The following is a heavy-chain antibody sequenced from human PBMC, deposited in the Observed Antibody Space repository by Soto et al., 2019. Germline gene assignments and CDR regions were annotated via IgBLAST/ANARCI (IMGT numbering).Heavy chain of an antibody. Sequence: PSETLSLTCTVSGGSVSSGNYYWSWIRQPPGKGLEWIGYIYFSGSTNYNPSLKSRVTISVDMSKNQFCLKLRSVTAGDTAVYYCARGCTRPAHGAPIDYWGQGTLVTVSS. V-gene: IGHV4-61*01. CDR1: GGSVSSGNYY. J-gene: IGHJ4*02. CDR3: ARGCTRPAHGAPIDY. D-gene: IGHD2-2*01. CDR2: IYFSGST.